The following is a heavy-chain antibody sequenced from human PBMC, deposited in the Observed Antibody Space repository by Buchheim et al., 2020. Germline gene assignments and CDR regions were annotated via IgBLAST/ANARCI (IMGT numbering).Heavy chain of an antibody. CDR2: IYYSGSS. D-gene: IGHD3-22*01. V-gene: IGHV4-31*03. CDR3: ARDRTSSGPLDY. J-gene: IGHJ4*02. Sequence: QVHLQESGPGLVKPSQTLSLTCTVSGGSISSGGYYWSWLRQHPGKGLEWIGYIYYSGSSYHHPSLKSRVTISVDTSKNQFSLKLSSVTAADTAVYYCARDRTSSGPLDYWGQGTL. CDR1: GGSISSGGYY.